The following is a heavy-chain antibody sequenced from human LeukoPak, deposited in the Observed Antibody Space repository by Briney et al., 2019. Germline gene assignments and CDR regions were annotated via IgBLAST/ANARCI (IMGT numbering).Heavy chain of an antibody. CDR3: ARVLDFWSGYYTGVNNFDY. D-gene: IGHD3-3*01. V-gene: IGHV3-74*01. CDR1: GFTFSSYS. CDR2: INSDGSST. J-gene: IGHJ4*02. Sequence: GGSLRLSCAASGFTFSSYSMNWVRQAPGKGLVWVSRINSDGSSTSYADSVKGRFTISRDNAKNTLYLQMNSLRAEDTAVYYCARVLDFWSGYYTGVNNFDYWGQGTLVTVSS.